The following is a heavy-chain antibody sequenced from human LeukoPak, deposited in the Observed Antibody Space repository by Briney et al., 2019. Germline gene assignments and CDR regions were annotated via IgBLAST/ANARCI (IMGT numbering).Heavy chain of an antibody. CDR2: IYYSGST. Sequence: SETLSLTCTVSGGSISSYYWSWIRQPPGKGLEWIGYIYYSGSTNYNPSLKSRVTISVDTSKNQFSLKLSSVTAADTAVCYCARERASPASPSYGMDVWGQGTTVTVSS. CDR1: GGSISSYY. CDR3: ARERASPASPSYGMDV. V-gene: IGHV4-59*01. J-gene: IGHJ6*02.